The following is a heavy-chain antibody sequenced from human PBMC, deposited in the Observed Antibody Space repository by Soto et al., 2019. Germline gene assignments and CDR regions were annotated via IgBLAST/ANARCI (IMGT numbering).Heavy chain of an antibody. V-gene: IGHV4-59*01. CDR1: GDTISNTYY. D-gene: IGHD1-26*01. CDR2: IYYSGST. Sequence: PSETLSLTCSVSGDTISNTYYWGWIRQPPGKGLEWIGTIYYSGSTNYNPSLKSRVTISVDTSKNQFSLKLSSVTAADTAVYYCARGYRGYYFDYWGQGTLVTVSS. CDR3: ARGYRGYYFDY. J-gene: IGHJ4*02.